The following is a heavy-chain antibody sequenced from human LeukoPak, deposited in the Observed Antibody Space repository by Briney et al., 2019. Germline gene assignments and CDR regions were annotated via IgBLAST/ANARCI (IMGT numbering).Heavy chain of an antibody. CDR2: TIPMFGSA. CDR1: RDTFHSYS. Sequence: ASVKVSCKASRDTFHSYSISWLRQAPGQGLEWMGGTIPMFGSANYAQKFQGRVTMTTDTSTSTAYMELRSLRSDDTAVYYCAREGVDGSGWYSDGMDVWGQGTTVTVSS. D-gene: IGHD6-19*01. CDR3: AREGVDGSGWYSDGMDV. V-gene: IGHV1-69*05. J-gene: IGHJ6*02.